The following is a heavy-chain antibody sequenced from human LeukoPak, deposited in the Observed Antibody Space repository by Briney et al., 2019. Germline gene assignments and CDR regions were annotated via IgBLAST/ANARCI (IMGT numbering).Heavy chain of an antibody. Sequence: GGSLRLSCAASGFTFSSYTMSWVRQAPGKGLEWVSGVSGSGGNIHYADSVKGRFTISRDNSKNTLYLQMNSLRAEDTAVYYCAASLPNIVVVPATKGPFGYWGQGALVNVSS. CDR1: GFTFSSYT. J-gene: IGHJ4*02. V-gene: IGHV3-23*01. CDR2: VSGSGGNI. CDR3: AASLPNIVVVPATKGPFGY. D-gene: IGHD2-2*01.